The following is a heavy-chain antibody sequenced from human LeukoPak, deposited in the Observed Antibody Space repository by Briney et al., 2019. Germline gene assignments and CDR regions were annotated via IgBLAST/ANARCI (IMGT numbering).Heavy chain of an antibody. D-gene: IGHD2-15*01. Sequence: SETLSLTCTVSGGSISSYYWSWIRQPPGKGLEWIGYIYYSGSTNYNPSLESRVTISVDTSKNQFSLKLSSVTAADTAVYYCARVLGYCSGGSCHDAFDIWGQGTMVTVSS. CDR3: ARVLGYCSGGSCHDAFDI. J-gene: IGHJ3*02. CDR2: IYYSGST. CDR1: GGSISSYY. V-gene: IGHV4-59*01.